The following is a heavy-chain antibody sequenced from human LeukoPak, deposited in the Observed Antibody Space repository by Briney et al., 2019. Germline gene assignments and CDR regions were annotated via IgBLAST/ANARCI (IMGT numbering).Heavy chain of an antibody. CDR3: AMNRWGLTL. D-gene: IGHD4-23*01. V-gene: IGHV4-59*01. CDR2: IHYSGSA. J-gene: IGHJ4*02. Sequence: PSETLSLTCTVSGAXISSYYCSWIRQPPGKGLEWIGNIHYSGSANYNPSLKSRVTMSVDTSKNQFSLNLNSVTAADTAIYYCAMNRWGLTLGGQGTLVTVSS. CDR1: GAXISSYY.